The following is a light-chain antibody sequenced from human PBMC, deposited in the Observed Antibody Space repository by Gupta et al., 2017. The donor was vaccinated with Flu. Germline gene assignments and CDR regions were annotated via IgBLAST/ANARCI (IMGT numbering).Light chain of an antibody. CDR3: QQEDSTPKT. CDR1: QNVLYNSNNKNY. CDR2: WAS. Sequence: DIVMTQSPDSLAVSLGERATINCKSSQNVLYNSNNKNYLAWYQQKPRQPPKLLIYWASTRESGVPDRFSGRGSGTDFTLTISSRQAEDVAVYYCQQEDSTPKTFGQGTKMEIK. V-gene: IGKV4-1*01. J-gene: IGKJ2*01.